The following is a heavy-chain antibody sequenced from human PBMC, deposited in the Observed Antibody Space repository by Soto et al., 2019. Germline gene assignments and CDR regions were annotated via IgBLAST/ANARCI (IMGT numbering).Heavy chain of an antibody. Sequence: PSETLSLTCDVYGGSFSGYIWTWIRQTPGKGLQWIGQINHSGSANYNPSLKSRVTMSVDTSKNHFSLKLISVTTADTAVYFCAREGNLGRWIQPLDSWGQGTLVTVPQ. D-gene: IGHD2-2*03. CDR2: INHSGSA. CDR3: AREGNLGRWIQPLDS. CDR1: GGSFSGYI. V-gene: IGHV4-34*01. J-gene: IGHJ4*02.